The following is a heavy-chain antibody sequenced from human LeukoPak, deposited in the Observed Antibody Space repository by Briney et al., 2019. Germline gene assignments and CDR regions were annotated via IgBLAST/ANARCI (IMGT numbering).Heavy chain of an antibody. CDR3: ARAVRYCSGGSCYSHMYCFDY. Sequence: GESLKISCKGSGYSFTSYWIGWVRQMPGKGLEWMGIIYPGDSDTRYSPSFQGQVTISADKSISTAYLQWSSLKASDTAMYYCARAVRYCSGGSCYSHMYCFDYWGQGTLVTVSS. D-gene: IGHD2-15*01. V-gene: IGHV5-51*01. CDR2: IYPGDSDT. J-gene: IGHJ4*02. CDR1: GYSFTSYW.